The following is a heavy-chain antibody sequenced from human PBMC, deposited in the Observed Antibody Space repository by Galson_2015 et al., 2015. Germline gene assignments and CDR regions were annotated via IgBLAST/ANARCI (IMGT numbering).Heavy chain of an antibody. CDR2: VSYSGANT. J-gene: IGHJ5*02. D-gene: IGHD2-15*01. V-gene: IGHV3-23*01. CDR1: GFSFGSYA. CDR3: AKGPGFCRGGSCLNWFDP. Sequence: SLRLSCAASGFSFGSYAISWVRQAPGKGLEWVSVVSYSGANTYYADSVKGRFTISRDNSKNTLYLQMNRLRAEDTAIYYCAKGPGFCRGGSCLNWFDPWGQGTLVTVFS.